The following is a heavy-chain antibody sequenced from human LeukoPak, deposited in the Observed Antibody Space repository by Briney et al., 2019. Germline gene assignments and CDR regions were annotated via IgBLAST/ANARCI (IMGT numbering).Heavy chain of an antibody. CDR1: GGSISSSSYY. V-gene: IGHV4-39*01. CDR2: IYYSGST. Sequence: PSETLSLTCTVSGGSISSSSYYWGWIRQPPGKGLEWIGSIYYSGSTYYNPSLKSRVTISVDTSKNQFSLKLSSVTAADTAVYYCARSDYYDSSGYWYYFDYWGQGTLVTVSS. D-gene: IGHD3-22*01. J-gene: IGHJ4*02. CDR3: ARSDYYDSSGYWYYFDY.